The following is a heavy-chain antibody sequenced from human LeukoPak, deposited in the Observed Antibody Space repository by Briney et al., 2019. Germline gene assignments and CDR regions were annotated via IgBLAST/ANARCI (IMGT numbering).Heavy chain of an antibody. Sequence: GASVKVSCKASGYTFTGYYMHWVRQAPGQGLEWMGWINPNSGGTNYAQKFQGRVTMTRDTSISTAYMELSSLRSEDTAVYYCARWSSNGDLDYWGQGTLVTVSS. CDR1: GYTFTGYY. CDR3: ARWSSNGDLDY. J-gene: IGHJ4*02. V-gene: IGHV1-2*02. D-gene: IGHD4-17*01. CDR2: INPNSGGT.